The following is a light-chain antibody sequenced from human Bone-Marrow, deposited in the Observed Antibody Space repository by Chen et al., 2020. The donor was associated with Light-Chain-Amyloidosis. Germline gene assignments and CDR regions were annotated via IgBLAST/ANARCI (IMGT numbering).Light chain of an antibody. V-gene: IGLV3-25*03. J-gene: IGLJ2*01. Sequence: SYDLPQPPSVSVSPGQTPRITCSGDDLPTKYAYWYQQKPGQAPVLVIHRDTERPSGISERFSGSSSGTTATLTISGVQAEDEADYHCQSADSSGTYEVIFGGGTKLTVL. CDR1: DLPTKY. CDR2: RDT. CDR3: QSADSSGTYEVI.